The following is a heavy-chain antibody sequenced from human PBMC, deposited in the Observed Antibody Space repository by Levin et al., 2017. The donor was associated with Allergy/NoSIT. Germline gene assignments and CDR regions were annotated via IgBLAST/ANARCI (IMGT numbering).Heavy chain of an antibody. D-gene: IGHD2-2*03. CDR2: LSFDGKSQ. CDR1: GFSFRTYG. CDR3: AKDGFDI. V-gene: IGHV3-30*18. J-gene: IGHJ3*02. Sequence: RAGGSLRLSCAASGFSFRTYGVHWVRQAPGKGLEWVAVLSFDGKSQFYIDSVKGRFSISRDNSKNMTYLQMNSLRPEDAAVYYCAKDGFDIWGQGTLVTVSS.